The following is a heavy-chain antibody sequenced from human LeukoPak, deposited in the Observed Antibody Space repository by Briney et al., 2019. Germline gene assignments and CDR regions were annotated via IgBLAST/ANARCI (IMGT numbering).Heavy chain of an antibody. CDR3: AKHICSGGSCRYYFDY. Sequence: GGSLRLSCAASGFTFSSYAMSWVRQAPGKGLEWVSAISGSGGSTYYADSVKGRFTISRDNSKNTLYLQMNSLRAEDTAVYYCAKHICSGGSCRYYFDYWGQGTLVTVSS. CDR1: GFTFSSYA. J-gene: IGHJ4*02. V-gene: IGHV3-23*01. D-gene: IGHD2-15*01. CDR2: ISGSGGST.